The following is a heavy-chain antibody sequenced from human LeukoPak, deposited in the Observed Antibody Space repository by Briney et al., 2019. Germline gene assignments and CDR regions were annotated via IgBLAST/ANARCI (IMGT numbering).Heavy chain of an antibody. CDR2: ISGSGGST. D-gene: IGHD4-17*01. J-gene: IGHJ4*02. CDR1: GFTFSSYG. CDR3: ARVGSYGDYAAGGFDY. V-gene: IGHV3-23*01. Sequence: GGSLRLSCAASGFTFSSYGMSWVRQAPGKGLEWVSAISGSGGSTYYADSVKGRFTISRDNSKNTLYLQMNSLRAEDRAVYYCARVGSYGDYAAGGFDYWGQGTLVTVSS.